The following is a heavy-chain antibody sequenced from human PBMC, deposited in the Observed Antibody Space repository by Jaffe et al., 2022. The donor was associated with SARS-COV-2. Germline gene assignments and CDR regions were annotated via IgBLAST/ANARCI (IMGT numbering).Heavy chain of an antibody. V-gene: IGHV1-2*02. CDR2: ISPNSGGT. J-gene: IGHJ3*02. D-gene: IGHD1-26*01. Sequence: QAQLVQSGAEVKKPGASVKVSCKASGYTFTGYYMHWVRQTPGQGLEWVGWISPNSGGTNYAHKFQGRVTMTRDTSISTAYMELSRLTSDDTAMYYCAKILGAIVSSNDAFDIWGQGTLVTVSS. CDR3: AKILGAIVSSNDAFDI. CDR1: GYTFTGYY.